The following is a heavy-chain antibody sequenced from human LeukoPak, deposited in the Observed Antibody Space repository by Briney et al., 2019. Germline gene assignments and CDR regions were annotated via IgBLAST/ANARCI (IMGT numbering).Heavy chain of an antibody. CDR3: AKDQEGGAGTGRFDY. Sequence: QPGGSLRLSCAASGFIFSAYTMHWVRQTPGKGLEWVAVISDDGSYKYYADSVKGRFTISRDNSKNTIHLQMNSLRAEDTATFYCAKDQEGGAGTGRFDYWGQGTLVTVSS. V-gene: IGHV3-30*04. CDR2: ISDDGSYK. J-gene: IGHJ4*02. CDR1: GFIFSAYT. D-gene: IGHD1-26*01.